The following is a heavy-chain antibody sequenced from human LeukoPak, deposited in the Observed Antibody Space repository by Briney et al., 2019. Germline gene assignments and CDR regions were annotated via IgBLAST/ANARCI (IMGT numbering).Heavy chain of an antibody. CDR2: IRYDGSNK. V-gene: IGHV3-30*02. D-gene: IGHD1-26*01. J-gene: IGHJ2*01. CDR3: AKSEWELSWGGFYWYFDL. CDR1: GFTFSSYG. Sequence: GGSLRLSCAASGFTFSSYGMHWVRQAPGKGLEWVAFIRYDGSNKYYADSVKGRFTISRDNSKNTLCLQMNSLRAEDTAVYYCAKSEWELSWGGFYWYFDLWGRGTLVTVSS.